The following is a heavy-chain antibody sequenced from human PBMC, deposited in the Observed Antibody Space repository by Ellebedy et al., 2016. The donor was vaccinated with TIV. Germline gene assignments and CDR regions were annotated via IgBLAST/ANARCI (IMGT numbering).Heavy chain of an antibody. CDR3: AREKATIDWYFDL. CDR1: GYTFSNYF. V-gene: IGHV1-46*01. Sequence: AASVKVSCKASGYTFSNYFVHWVRQAPGQGLEWMGIINPSGGSTSYAQKFQGRVTMTRDTSTSTVYMELSSLRSEDTAVYYCAREKATIDWYFDLWGRGTLVTVSS. CDR2: INPSGGST. J-gene: IGHJ2*01. D-gene: IGHD5-24*01.